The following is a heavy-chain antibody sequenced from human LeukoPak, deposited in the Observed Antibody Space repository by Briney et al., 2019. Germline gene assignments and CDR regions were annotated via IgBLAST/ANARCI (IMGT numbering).Heavy chain of an antibody. CDR3: TRLPLDYSLDH. CDR1: GYSISSGYY. D-gene: IGHD4-11*01. V-gene: IGHV4-38-2*01. Sequence: SETLSLTCGVSGYSISSGYYWGWIRQSPGKGLEWIGSMSYVGITSYNPSLKSRVTISVDTSKNQFSLMLSSVTAADTAVYYCTRLPLDYSLDHWGQGTPVSVSS. CDR2: MSYVGIT. J-gene: IGHJ4*02.